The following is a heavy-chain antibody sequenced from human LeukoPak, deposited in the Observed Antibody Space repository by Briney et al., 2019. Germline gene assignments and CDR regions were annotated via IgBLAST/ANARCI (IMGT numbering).Heavy chain of an antibody. CDR1: DFSLSTPGMG. V-gene: IGHV2-5*01. Sequence: SGPTLVNPTQTLTLTCTFSDFSLSTPGMGVGWIRQPPGKALEWLAFIYYNDDKRYSPSLRSRLTITRDTSKNQVVLAMTNMDPGDTATYYCAHLVVTIDWRSYFNYCGQGALATVSS. J-gene: IGHJ4*02. D-gene: IGHD3-9*01. CDR3: AHLVVTIDWRSYFNY. CDR2: IYYNDDK.